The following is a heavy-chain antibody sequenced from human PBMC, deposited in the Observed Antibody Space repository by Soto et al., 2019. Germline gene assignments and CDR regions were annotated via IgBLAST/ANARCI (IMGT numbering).Heavy chain of an antibody. J-gene: IGHJ4*02. CDR1: GGSFSGYY. Sequence: SETLSLTCAVYGGSFSGYYWSWIRQPPGKGLEWIGEINHSGSTNYNPSLKSRVTISVDTSKNQFSLKLSSVTAADTAVYYCARAPGIAVAGQGRYFDYWGQGTLVTVSS. CDR3: ARAPGIAVAGQGRYFDY. V-gene: IGHV4-34*01. CDR2: INHSGST. D-gene: IGHD6-19*01.